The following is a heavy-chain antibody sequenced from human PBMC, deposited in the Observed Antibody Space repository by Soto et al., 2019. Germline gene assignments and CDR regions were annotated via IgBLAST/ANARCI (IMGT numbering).Heavy chain of an antibody. V-gene: IGHV3-53*01. CDR1: GLSVSSNY. CDR3: ARYYGAGSYFFDF. CDR2: IYSDGRT. D-gene: IGHD3-10*01. J-gene: IGHJ4*02. Sequence: EVQLVESGGGLIQPGGSLRLSCAASGLSVSSNYMSWIRQAPGKGLEWVSLIYSDGRTFYADSVKGRFTISRDNSETTVYLQMSSLRVDDTAVYYCARYYGAGSYFFDFWGQGTLVTVSS.